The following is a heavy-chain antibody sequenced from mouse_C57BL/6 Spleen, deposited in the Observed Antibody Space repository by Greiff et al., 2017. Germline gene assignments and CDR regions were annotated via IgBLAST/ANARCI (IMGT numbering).Heavy chain of an antibody. Sequence: QVQLQQSGAELVKPGASVKISCKASGYAFSSYWMNWVKQRPGKGLEWIGQIYPGDGDTNYNGKFKGKATLTADKSSSTAYMQLSSLTSEDSAVYFCARTIYYGNYLYAMDYWGQGTSVTVSS. CDR2: IYPGDGDT. CDR1: GYAFSSYW. V-gene: IGHV1-80*01. D-gene: IGHD2-1*01. J-gene: IGHJ4*01. CDR3: ARTIYYGNYLYAMDY.